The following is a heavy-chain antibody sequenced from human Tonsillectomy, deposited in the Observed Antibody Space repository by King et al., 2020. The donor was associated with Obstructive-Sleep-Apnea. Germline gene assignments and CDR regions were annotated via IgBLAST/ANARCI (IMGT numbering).Heavy chain of an antibody. V-gene: IGHV1-8*01. CDR2: MNPNSGNT. CDR3: AGGIGRGASFEP. D-gene: IGHD3-10*01. J-gene: IGHJ5*02. CDR1: GYTFTSYD. Sequence: LVESGAEVKKPGASVKVSCKASGYTFTSYDINWVRQATGQGLEWMGWMNPNSGNTGYAQKFQGRVTMTRNNSISTAYMELSSLRSVDTGVYYCAGGIGRGASFEPRGQGTLGNVSS.